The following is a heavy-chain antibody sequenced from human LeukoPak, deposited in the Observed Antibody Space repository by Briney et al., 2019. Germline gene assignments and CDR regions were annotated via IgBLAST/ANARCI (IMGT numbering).Heavy chain of an antibody. CDR2: ISGSGGST. D-gene: IGHD3-10*01. V-gene: IGHV3-23*01. Sequence: DPGGSLRLSCAASGFTFSSYAMSWVRQAPGKGLEWVSAISGSGGSTYYADSVKGRFTISRDNSKNTLYLQMNSLRAEDTAVYYCARSYYYGSGSYGHFDYWGQGTLVTVSS. CDR3: ARSYYYGSGSYGHFDY. J-gene: IGHJ4*02. CDR1: GFTFSSYA.